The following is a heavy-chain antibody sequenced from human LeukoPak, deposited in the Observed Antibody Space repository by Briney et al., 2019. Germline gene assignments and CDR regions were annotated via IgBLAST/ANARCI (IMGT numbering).Heavy chain of an antibody. J-gene: IGHJ4*02. V-gene: IGHV4-34*01. CDR2: INHSGST. Sequence: SETLSLTCAVYGGSFSGYYWSWIRQPPGKGLEWIGEINHSGSTNYNPSLKSRVTISVDTSKNQFSLKLSSVTAADTAVYYCARGLSAVAGKGYWGQGTLLTVSS. D-gene: IGHD6-19*01. CDR3: ARGLSAVAGKGY. CDR1: GGSFSGYY.